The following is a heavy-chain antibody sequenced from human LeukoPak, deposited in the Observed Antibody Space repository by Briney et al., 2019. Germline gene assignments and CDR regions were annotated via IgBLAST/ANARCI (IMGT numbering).Heavy chain of an antibody. CDR2: FDPEDGET. J-gene: IGHJ5*02. Sequence: ASVKVSCKVSGYTLTELSMHWVRQAPGKGLEWMGGFDPEDGETIYAQKFQGRVTMTEDTSTDTAYMELSSLRSEDTAVYYCARGYDYGDYENWFDPWGQGTLVTVSS. V-gene: IGHV1-24*01. CDR1: GYTLTELS. CDR3: ARGYDYGDYENWFDP. D-gene: IGHD4-17*01.